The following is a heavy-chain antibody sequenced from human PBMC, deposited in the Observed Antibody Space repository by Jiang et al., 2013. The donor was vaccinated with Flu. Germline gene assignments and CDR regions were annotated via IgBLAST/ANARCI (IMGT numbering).Heavy chain of an antibody. CDR2: IYYSGST. CDR3: ARQKVWSGYYTPPFNWFDP. D-gene: IGHD3-3*01. Sequence: GSGLVKPSGTLSLTCTVSGGSISSSSYYWGWIRQPPGKGLEWIGSIYYSGSTYYNPSLKSRVTISVDTSKNQFSLKLSSVTAADTAVYYCARQKVWSGYYTPPFNWFDPWGQGTLVTVSS. CDR1: GGSISSSSYY. V-gene: IGHV4-39*01. J-gene: IGHJ5*02.